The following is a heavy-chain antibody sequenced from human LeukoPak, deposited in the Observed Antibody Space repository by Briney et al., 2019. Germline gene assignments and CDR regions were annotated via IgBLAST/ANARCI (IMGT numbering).Heavy chain of an antibody. D-gene: IGHD3-22*01. CDR2: ITDIGDST. Sequence: QAGGSLRLSCAASGFTFSTYAMTWVRQAPGKGLEWVSGITDIGDSTHYADSVKGRFTISGDNSKNTLYLQMNSLRAEDTAVYYCAKGFYYYDSSGYPDYWGQGTLVTVSS. CDR3: AKGFYYYDSSGYPDY. CDR1: GFTFSTYA. V-gene: IGHV3-23*01. J-gene: IGHJ4*02.